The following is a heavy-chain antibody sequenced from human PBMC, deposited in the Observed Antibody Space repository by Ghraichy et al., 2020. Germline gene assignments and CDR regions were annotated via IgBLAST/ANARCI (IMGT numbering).Heavy chain of an antibody. D-gene: IGHD6-19*01. CDR1: GYTLTELS. Sequence: ASVKVSCKVSGYTLTELSMHWVRQAPGKGLEWMGGFDPEDGETIYAQKFQGRVTMTEDTSTDTAYMELSSLRSEDTAVYYCATAKQQWLTLDYWGQGTLVTVSS. V-gene: IGHV1-24*01. CDR3: ATAKQQWLTLDY. CDR2: FDPEDGET. J-gene: IGHJ4*02.